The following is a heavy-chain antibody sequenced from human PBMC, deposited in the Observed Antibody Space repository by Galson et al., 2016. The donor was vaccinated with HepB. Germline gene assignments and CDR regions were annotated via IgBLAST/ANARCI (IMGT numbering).Heavy chain of an antibody. CDR2: TYYRSKWYN. CDR1: GDSVSGNSIA. CDR3: ARQYRTAFDI. Sequence: AISGDSVSGNSIAWIWVRLSPSRGLEWLGRTYYRSKWYNDYAPSVQSRMTINSDTSKNQFSLQLNSVTPEDTAVYFCARQYRTAFDIWGPGTMVTVSS. V-gene: IGHV6-1*01. D-gene: IGHD2-2*02. J-gene: IGHJ3*02.